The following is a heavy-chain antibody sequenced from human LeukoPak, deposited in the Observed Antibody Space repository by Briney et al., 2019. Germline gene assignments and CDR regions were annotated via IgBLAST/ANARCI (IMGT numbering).Heavy chain of an antibody. J-gene: IGHJ4*02. CDR3: ARDRRSSSWYKSLDY. D-gene: IGHD6-13*01. Sequence: GGSLRLSCAASGFTFSSCSMNWVRQAPGKGLDWISSISSRSSSIYYADSVKGRFTISRDNAKNSLYLQMNSLRAEDTAVYYCARDRRSSSWYKSLDYWGQGTLVTVSS. CDR2: ISSRSSSI. V-gene: IGHV3-48*01. CDR1: GFTFSSCS.